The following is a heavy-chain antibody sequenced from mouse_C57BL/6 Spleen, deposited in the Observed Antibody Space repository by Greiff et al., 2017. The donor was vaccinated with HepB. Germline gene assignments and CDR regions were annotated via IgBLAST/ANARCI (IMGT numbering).Heavy chain of an antibody. CDR2: IYPGDGDT. CDR1: GYAFSSSW. J-gene: IGHJ2*01. Sequence: LVESGPELVKPGASVKISCKASGYAFSSSWMNWVKQRPGKGLEWIGRIYPGDGDTNYNGKFKGKATLTADKSSSTAYMQLSSLTSEDSAVYFCASHYGSSPPDFDYWGQGTTLTVSS. V-gene: IGHV1-82*01. D-gene: IGHD1-1*01. CDR3: ASHYGSSPPDFDY.